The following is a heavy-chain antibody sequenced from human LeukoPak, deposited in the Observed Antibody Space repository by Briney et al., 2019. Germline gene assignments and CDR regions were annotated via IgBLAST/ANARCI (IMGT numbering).Heavy chain of an antibody. CDR2: IIPIFGTA. CDR3: ARVAGAAYYFDY. V-gene: IGHV1-69*13. D-gene: IGHD2-15*01. Sequence: GASVKVSCKASGGTFSSYAISWVRQAPGQGLEWMGGIIPIFGTANYAQKFQGRVTITADESTSTAYMELSSLRSEDTAVYYCARVAGAAYYFDYWAREPWSPSPQ. CDR1: GGTFSSYA. J-gene: IGHJ4*02.